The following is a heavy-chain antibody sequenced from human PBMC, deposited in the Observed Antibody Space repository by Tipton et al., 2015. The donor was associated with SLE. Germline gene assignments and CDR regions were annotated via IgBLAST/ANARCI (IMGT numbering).Heavy chain of an antibody. J-gene: IGHJ6*02. Sequence: GLVKPSETLSLTCFVSGDSITSDIYYWGWIRQPPGKGLEWIGSVYDSGTTHYSPSLKSRVTMPVDTSKTQFSLKLGSLTAADTAVYYCARVVTVGAAHYYDIDVWGQGTRVTVSS. V-gene: IGHV4-39*07. CDR2: VYDSGTT. D-gene: IGHD2-21*02. CDR3: ARVVTVGAAHYYDIDV. CDR1: GDSITSDIYY.